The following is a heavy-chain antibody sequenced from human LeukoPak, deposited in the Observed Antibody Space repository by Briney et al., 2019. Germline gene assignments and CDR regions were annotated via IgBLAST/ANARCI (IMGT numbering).Heavy chain of an antibody. CDR2: INHSGST. J-gene: IGHJ4*02. Sequence: SETLSLTCAVYGGSFSGYYWSWIRQPPGKGLEWIGEINHSGSTNYNPSLKSRVTISVDTSKNQFSLKLSSVTAADTAVYYCARVGRDGYNYEGAVDYWGQGTLVTVSS. V-gene: IGHV4-34*01. CDR3: ARVGRDGYNYEGAVDY. CDR1: GGSFSGYY. D-gene: IGHD5-24*01.